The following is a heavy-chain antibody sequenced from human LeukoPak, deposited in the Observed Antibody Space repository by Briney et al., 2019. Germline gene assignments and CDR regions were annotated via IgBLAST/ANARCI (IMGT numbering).Heavy chain of an antibody. CDR2: ISSNGGST. D-gene: IGHD6-6*01. CDR3: ARWVSSSYDAFDI. Sequence: GRSLRLSCAASGFTFSSYGMHWVRQAPGKGLEYVSAISSNGGSTYYANSVKGRFTISRDNSKNTLYLQMGSLRAEDMAVYYCARWVSSSYDAFDIWGQGTMVTVSS. V-gene: IGHV3-64*01. J-gene: IGHJ3*02. CDR1: GFTFSSYG.